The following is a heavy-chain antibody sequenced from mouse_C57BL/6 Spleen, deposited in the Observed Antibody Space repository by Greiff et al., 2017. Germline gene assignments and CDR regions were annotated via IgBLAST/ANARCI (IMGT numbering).Heavy chain of an antibody. CDR2: IRNKANNPAT. J-gene: IGHJ4*01. CDR1: GFTFSDAW. V-gene: IGHV6-6*01. Sequence: EVKVEESGGGLVQPGGSMKLSCAASGFTFSDAWMDWVRQSPEKGLEWVAEIRNKANNPATYYAESVKGRFTISRDDSKSRVYLQMNRLRAEDTGIYYCITRDYYAMDYWGQGTSGTVSS. CDR3: ITRDYYAMDY. D-gene: IGHD1-1*01.